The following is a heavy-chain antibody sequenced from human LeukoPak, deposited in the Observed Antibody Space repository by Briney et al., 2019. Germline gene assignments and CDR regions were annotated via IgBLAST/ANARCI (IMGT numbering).Heavy chain of an antibody. CDR3: ARHGSQFVWSGRPPDY. D-gene: IGHD3-3*01. CDR2: MYYSGST. J-gene: IGHJ4*02. V-gene: IGHV4-39*01. Sequence: SETLSLTCTVSGGSISSYSYYWGWIRQPPGKGPEWIGSMYYSGSTYYNPSLKSRVTISVDTSKNQFSLKLSSVTAADTAVYYCARHGSQFVWSGRPPDYWGQGTLVTVSS. CDR1: GGSISSYSYY.